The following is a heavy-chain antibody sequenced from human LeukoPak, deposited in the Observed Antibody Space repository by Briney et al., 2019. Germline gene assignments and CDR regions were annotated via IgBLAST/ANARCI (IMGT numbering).Heavy chain of an antibody. Sequence: GGSLRLSCAASGFTFSSYGMHWVRQAPGKGLEWVAVISYDGGNKYYADSVKGRFTISRDNSKNTLYLEMNSLRVEDTAVYYCARRGYTGYDPDDYWGQETLVTVSS. D-gene: IGHD5-12*01. V-gene: IGHV3-30*03. CDR1: GFTFSSYG. CDR3: ARRGYTGYDPDDY. J-gene: IGHJ4*02. CDR2: ISYDGGNK.